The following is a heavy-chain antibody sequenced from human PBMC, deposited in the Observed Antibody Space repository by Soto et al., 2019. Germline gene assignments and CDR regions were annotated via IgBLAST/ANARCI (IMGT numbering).Heavy chain of an antibody. CDR3: ARRDIAMALDI. CDR1: GFTFTNYW. D-gene: IGHD5-18*01. Sequence: EVQLVESGGGLVQPGGSLRLSCAASGFTFTNYWMHWVRQAPGKGLVWVSRINSDGSSTNYADSVKGRFTISRDNAKNSLYLQMNSLRDEDTAVYYCARRDIAMALDIWGQGTMVTVSS. J-gene: IGHJ3*02. CDR2: INSDGSST. V-gene: IGHV3-74*01.